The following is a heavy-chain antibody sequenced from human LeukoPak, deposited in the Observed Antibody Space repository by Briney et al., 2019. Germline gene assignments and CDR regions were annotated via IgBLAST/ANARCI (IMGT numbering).Heavy chain of an antibody. D-gene: IGHD4-23*01. V-gene: IGHV3-23*01. CDR1: GFAFGSFA. CDR3: AKSRREGGNSHYSADY. Sequence: GKSLRLSCAASGFAFGSFAMSWVRQTPGKGLEWVSVIGGSGGRTSYADSVKGRFTISRDNSKNTLYLRMNSLRVEDTAVYFCAKSRREGGNSHYSADYWGQGILVTVSS. CDR2: IGGSGGRT. J-gene: IGHJ4*02.